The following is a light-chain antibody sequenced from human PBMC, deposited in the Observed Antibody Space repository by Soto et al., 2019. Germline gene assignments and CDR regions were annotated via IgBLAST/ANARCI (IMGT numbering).Light chain of an antibody. CDR3: QQYGSALYT. CDR2: GAS. CDR1: QSVSSSY. V-gene: IGKV3-20*01. Sequence: EIVLMHSPGTLSLSPGERATLSCWGRQSVSSSYLAWYQQXPGQAXRLLIYGASSRATGIPDRFSGSGSGTDFTLTISRLQPEDFAVYYCQQYGSALYTFGQGTKVDIK. J-gene: IGKJ2*01.